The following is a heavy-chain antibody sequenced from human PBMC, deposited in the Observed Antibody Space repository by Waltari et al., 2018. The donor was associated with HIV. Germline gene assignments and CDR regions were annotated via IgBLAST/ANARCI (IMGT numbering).Heavy chain of an antibody. D-gene: IGHD3-16*01. CDR3: ARADGGNWCDP. CDR2: IYTSGST. V-gene: IGHV4-61*02. Sequence: QVQLQESGPGLVKPSQTLSLTCTVSGGSISSGSYYWSWIRQPAGNGLEWIGRIYTSGSTNYNPSRKSRVTISVDTSKNQFSLKLSSVTAADTAVYYCARADGGNWCDPWGQGTLVTVSS. J-gene: IGHJ5*02. CDR1: GGSISSGSYY.